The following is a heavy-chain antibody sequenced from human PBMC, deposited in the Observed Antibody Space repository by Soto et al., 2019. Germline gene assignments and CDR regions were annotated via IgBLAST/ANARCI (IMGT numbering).Heavy chain of an antibody. CDR2: ISAYNGNT. CDR3: ARVQEGITMIVGRT. V-gene: IGHV1-18*01. D-gene: IGHD3-22*01. Sequence: QVQLVQSGAEVKKPGASVKVSCKASGDIFTSYGISWVRQAPGQGLAWMGWISAYNGNTNYAQKFQGRVTMTTDTSTSTAYMELRSLRSVDTAVYYCARVQEGITMIVGRTWGQGTLVTDSS. CDR1: GDIFTSYG. J-gene: IGHJ5*02.